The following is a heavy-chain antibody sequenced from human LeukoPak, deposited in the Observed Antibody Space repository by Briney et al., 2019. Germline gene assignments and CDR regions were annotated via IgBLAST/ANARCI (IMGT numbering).Heavy chain of an antibody. CDR2: ISDSGGLT. V-gene: IGHV3-23*01. CDR1: GFTFSSYA. J-gene: IGHJ5*02. Sequence: GGSLRLSCAASGFTFSSYAMSWVRQAPGKGLEWVADISDSGGLTHYADSVKGRFTISRDNSKNTLYLQMNSLRAEDTAVYYCAKLGIVVVVAATTWFDPWGQGTLVTVSS. D-gene: IGHD2-15*01. CDR3: AKLGIVVVVAATTWFDP.